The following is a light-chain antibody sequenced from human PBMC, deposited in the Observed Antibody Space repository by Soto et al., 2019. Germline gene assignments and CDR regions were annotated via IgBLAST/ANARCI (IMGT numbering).Light chain of an antibody. CDR3: AAWDDSLNGVV. V-gene: IGLV1-44*01. CDR1: SSNIGSNT. J-gene: IGLJ2*01. CDR2: SNN. Sequence: QSVLTQPPSASGTPGQRVTISCSGSSSNIGSNTANWYQQLPGTAPKLLIYSNNQRPSGVTDRFSGSKSGTSASLAISGLQSEDEADYYCAAWDDSLNGVVFGGGTKVTVL.